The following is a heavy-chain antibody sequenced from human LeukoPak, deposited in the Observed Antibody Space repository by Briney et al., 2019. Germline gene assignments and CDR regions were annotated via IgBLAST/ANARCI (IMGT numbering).Heavy chain of an antibody. CDR1: GYSISSDYY. D-gene: IGHD7-27*01. CDR2: IYHSGST. Sequence: KPSETLSLTCAVSGYSISSDYYWGWLRPPPGKGLEWIGSIYHSGSTYYNPSLRSRVIISVATSKHLFPLKLSSVAAADTVVYYCARQMGIDWGQGTLVTVSS. J-gene: IGHJ4*02. CDR3: ARQMGID. V-gene: IGHV4-38-2*01.